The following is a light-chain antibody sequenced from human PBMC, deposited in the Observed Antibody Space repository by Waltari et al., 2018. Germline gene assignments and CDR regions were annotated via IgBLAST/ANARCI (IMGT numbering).Light chain of an antibody. J-gene: IGKJ1*01. CDR2: TAS. Sequence: ILMTQPPPSLPVTPGEPPSISCRSSQSPLHCIGNTYFNWYLQKPGKPPQLLIYTASNRVSGVPERFSGSGSGTEFTLKISRVEAEDVGVYYCMQAIQIPRTFGQGTKVEIK. V-gene: IGKV2-29*02. CDR3: MQAIQIPRT. CDR1: QSPLHCIGNTY.